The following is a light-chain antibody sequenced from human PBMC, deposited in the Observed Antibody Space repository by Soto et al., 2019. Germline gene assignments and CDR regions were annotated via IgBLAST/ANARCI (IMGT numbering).Light chain of an antibody. CDR3: QQLISYPLT. CDR1: QSVRNSL. J-gene: IGKJ4*01. Sequence: LTQSPGTLSLSPGERATLSCRASQSVRNSLLAWYQQKLGKAPKLLIYAASTLQSGVPSRFSGSGSGTDFTLTISSLQPEDFATYYCQQLISYPLTFGGGTKVDIK. CDR2: AAS. V-gene: IGKV1-9*01.